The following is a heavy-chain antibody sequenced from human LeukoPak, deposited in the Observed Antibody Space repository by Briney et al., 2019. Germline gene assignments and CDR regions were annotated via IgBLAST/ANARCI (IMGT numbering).Heavy chain of an antibody. D-gene: IGHD3-10*01. CDR1: GGSISSYY. Sequence: SETLSLTCTVSGGSISSYYWSWIRQPPGKGLEWIGYIYYSGSTNYNPSLKSRVTISVDTSKNQFSLKLSSVTAADTAVYYCARAGDGFREDYWGQGTLVTVSS. CDR3: ARAGDGFREDY. CDR2: IYYSGST. J-gene: IGHJ4*02. V-gene: IGHV4-59*01.